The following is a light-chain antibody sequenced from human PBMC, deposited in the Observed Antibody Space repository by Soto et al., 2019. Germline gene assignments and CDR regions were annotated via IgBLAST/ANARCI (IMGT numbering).Light chain of an antibody. V-gene: IGLV2-14*03. J-gene: IGLJ1*01. CDR3: SSFSRSTTPTV. CDR2: EVT. Sequence: QSVLTQPASVSGSPGQSITISCTGKSSDIGGYNYVSWYQQHPGKAPALIMYEVTNRPSGVSHRFSGSKSGNTASLTISGLQVEDEADYYCSSFSRSTTPTVFGTGTKLTVL. CDR1: SSDIGGYNY.